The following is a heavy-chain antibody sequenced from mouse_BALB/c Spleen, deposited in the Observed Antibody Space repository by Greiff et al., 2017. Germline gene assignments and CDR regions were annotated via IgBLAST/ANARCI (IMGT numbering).Heavy chain of an antibody. CDR3: ARGDYDYDGYAMDY. V-gene: IGHV1-69*01. CDR1: GYTFTDYW. CDR2: IDTSDSYT. J-gene: IGHJ4*01. Sequence: QVHVKQPGAELVMPGASVKMSCKASGYTFTDYWMHWVKQRPGQGLEWIGAIDTSDSYTSYNQKFKGKATLTVDESSSTAYMQLSSLTSEDSAVYYCARGDYDYDGYAMDYWGQGTSVTVSS. D-gene: IGHD2-4*01.